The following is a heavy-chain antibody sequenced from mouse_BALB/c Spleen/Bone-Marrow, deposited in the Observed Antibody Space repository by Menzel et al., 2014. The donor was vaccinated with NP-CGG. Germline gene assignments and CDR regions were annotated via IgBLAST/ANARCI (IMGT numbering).Heavy chain of an antibody. Sequence: VQLKESGAELVKPGVSVKLSCTASGFNIKDTYMHWVKQRPEQGLEWIGRIDPANGNTKYDPKFQGKATITADTSSNTACLQLSSLTSEDTAVYYCASHYYGSSRFAYWGQGTLVTVSA. CDR3: ASHYYGSSRFAY. J-gene: IGHJ3*01. CDR2: IDPANGNT. CDR1: GFNIKDTY. D-gene: IGHD1-1*01. V-gene: IGHV14-3*02.